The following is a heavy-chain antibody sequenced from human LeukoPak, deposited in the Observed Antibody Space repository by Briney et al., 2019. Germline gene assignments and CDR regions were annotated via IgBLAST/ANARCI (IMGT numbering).Heavy chain of an antibody. J-gene: IGHJ4*01. V-gene: IGHV1-69*06. D-gene: IGHD3-9*01. CDR1: GGTFSSYA. CDR2: IIPIFGTA. CDR3: ARFGYFDWEHYFAN. Sequence: SVKVSCKASGGTFSSYAISWVRQAPGQGLEWMGGIIPIFGTANYAQKFQGRVTITSDKSTSTAYMELSSLRSEDTALYYCARFGYFDWEHYFANWGHGTLVTVSS.